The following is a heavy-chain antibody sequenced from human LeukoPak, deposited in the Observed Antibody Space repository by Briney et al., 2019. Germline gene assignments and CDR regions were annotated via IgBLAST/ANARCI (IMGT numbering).Heavy chain of an antibody. CDR1: GFTFSSYG. D-gene: IGHD3-22*01. Sequence: GGSLRLSCAASGFTFSSYGMHWVRQAPGKGLEWVAVIWYDGSNKYYADSVKGRFTISRDNSKNTLYLQMNSPRAEDTAVYYCAKDPYYYDSSGYCDYWGQGTLVTVSS. J-gene: IGHJ4*02. CDR3: AKDPYYYDSSGYCDY. CDR2: IWYDGSNK. V-gene: IGHV3-33*06.